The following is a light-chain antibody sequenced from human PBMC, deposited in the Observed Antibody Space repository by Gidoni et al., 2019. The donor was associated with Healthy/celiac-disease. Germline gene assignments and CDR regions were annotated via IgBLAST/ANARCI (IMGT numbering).Light chain of an antibody. V-gene: IGKV1-33*01. CDR3: QQYENLPIT. CDR1: QDISNY. CDR2: DAS. Sequence: DIQMTQSPSSLSASVGDRVTITCQASQDISNYLNWYQQKPGKAPKLLIYDASNLETGVPSRFSGSGSGTDFTFTISSLQPEDIATYYCQQYENLPITFXXXTRLEIK. J-gene: IGKJ5*01.